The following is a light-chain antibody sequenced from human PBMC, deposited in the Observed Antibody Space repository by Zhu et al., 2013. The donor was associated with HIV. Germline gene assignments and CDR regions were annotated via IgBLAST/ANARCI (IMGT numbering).Light chain of an antibody. J-gene: IGLJ2*01. Sequence: QSALTQPASVSGSPGQSITISCTGTSSDVGSYNLVSWYQQHPGKAPKLILYEVTKRASGISARFSGSKSGNTASLTISGLQADDESVYYCNSHRSGTTLVLFGGGTTVTVL. CDR1: SSDVGSYNL. V-gene: IGLV2-14*02. CDR2: EVT. CDR3: NSHRSGTTLVL.